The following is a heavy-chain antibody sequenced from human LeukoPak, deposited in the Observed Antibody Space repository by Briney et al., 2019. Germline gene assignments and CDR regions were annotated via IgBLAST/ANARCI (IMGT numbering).Heavy chain of an antibody. Sequence: PGGSLRLSCAASGFAFRNFGMHWVRQAPGKGLEWVAVVWYGGSNKYFADSVKGRFTISRDNSKNTLYLQMNSLRAEDTAVYYCAKDSRAGYEGPGHFDYWGQGTQVTVSS. J-gene: IGHJ4*02. CDR1: GFAFRNFG. CDR2: VWYGGSNK. V-gene: IGHV3-30*02. D-gene: IGHD3-3*01. CDR3: AKDSRAGYEGPGHFDY.